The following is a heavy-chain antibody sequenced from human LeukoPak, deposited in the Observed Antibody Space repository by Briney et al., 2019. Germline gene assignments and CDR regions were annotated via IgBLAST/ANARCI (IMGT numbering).Heavy chain of an antibody. Sequence: GASVTVSFKASKYTFSIYFIHWVRQAPGQGPEWMGIINPIGGSTTYAQKFQGRVTMTRDTSTSTVFMDLSSLTSEDTAVFYCATGGSLAVAPHQYYFDYWGQGTLVTVSS. J-gene: IGHJ4*02. CDR1: KYTFSIYF. CDR3: ATGGSLAVAPHQYYFDY. D-gene: IGHD6-19*01. CDR2: INPIGGST. V-gene: IGHV1-46*01.